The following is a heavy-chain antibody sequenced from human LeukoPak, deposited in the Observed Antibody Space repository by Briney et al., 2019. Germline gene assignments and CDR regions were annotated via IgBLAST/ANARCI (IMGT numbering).Heavy chain of an antibody. CDR2: ISWNSRTI. Sequence: GRSLRLSCAASGFTFDDYAMHWVRQVPGKGLEWVSLISWNSRTIYYADSVKGRFSISRDNAKNSLYLQMNSLRAEDTAIYYCARDCESGYSHGLCWGQGTLVTVSS. J-gene: IGHJ4*02. V-gene: IGHV3-9*01. CDR1: GFTFDDYA. D-gene: IGHD5-18*01. CDR3: ARDCESGYSHGLC.